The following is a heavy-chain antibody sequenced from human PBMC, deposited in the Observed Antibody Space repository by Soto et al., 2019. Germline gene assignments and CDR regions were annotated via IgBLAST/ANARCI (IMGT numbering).Heavy chain of an antibody. CDR2: ISAYNGNT. Sequence: ASVKVSCKASGYTFTSYGISWVRQAPGQGLEWMGWISAYNGNTNYAQKLQGRVTMTTDTSTSTAYMELRSVRSDDTAVYYCERILHSSSSRRFAYWRQGTLVSVSS. CDR1: GYTFTSYG. CDR3: ERILHSSSSRRFAY. V-gene: IGHV1-18*04. D-gene: IGHD6-6*01. J-gene: IGHJ4*02.